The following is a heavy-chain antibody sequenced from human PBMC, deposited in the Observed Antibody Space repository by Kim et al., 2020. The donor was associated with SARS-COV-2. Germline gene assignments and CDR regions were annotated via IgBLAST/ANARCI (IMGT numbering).Heavy chain of an antibody. Sequence: GGSLKLSCAASGFTFSSYGMHWVRQAPGKGLEWVAVISYDGSNKYYADSVKGRFTISRDNSKNTLYLQMNSLRAEDRAVYYCAKERGNYYDSSGYQFDYWGQGTLVTVSS. CDR3: AKERGNYYDSSGYQFDY. CDR2: ISYDGSNK. V-gene: IGHV3-30*18. J-gene: IGHJ4*02. D-gene: IGHD3-22*01. CDR1: GFTFSSYG.